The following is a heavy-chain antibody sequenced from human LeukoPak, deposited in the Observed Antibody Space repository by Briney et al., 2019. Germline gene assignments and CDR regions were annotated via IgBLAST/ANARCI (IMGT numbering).Heavy chain of an antibody. V-gene: IGHV3-23*01. J-gene: IGHJ4*02. CDR2: IRSGGDTT. D-gene: IGHD3-10*01. CDR1: GFTFSDYA. Sequence: PGGSLRLSCAASGFTFSDYAMDWGRQAPGKGLEWVSVIRSGGDTTYYADFVKGRFTISRDNSKNTLYLQMNSLRAEDTAVYYCAKGYYASGSSLSAFDYWGQGTLVTVSS. CDR3: AKGYYASGSSLSAFDY.